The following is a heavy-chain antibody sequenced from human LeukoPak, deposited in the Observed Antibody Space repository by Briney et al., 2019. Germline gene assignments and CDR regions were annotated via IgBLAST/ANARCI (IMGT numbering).Heavy chain of an antibody. V-gene: IGHV3-23*01. CDR2: ISVGGDST. CDR1: GFTFSNYA. Sequence: GGSLRLSCAASGFTFSNYAFTWVRQAPGKGLEWVSSISVGGDSTYYADSVKGRFTVSRDNSKNTMSLQMNSLTAEDTALYYCAQGVSPFDYWGQGTLVTVSS. D-gene: IGHD2-8*01. CDR3: AQGVSPFDY. J-gene: IGHJ4*02.